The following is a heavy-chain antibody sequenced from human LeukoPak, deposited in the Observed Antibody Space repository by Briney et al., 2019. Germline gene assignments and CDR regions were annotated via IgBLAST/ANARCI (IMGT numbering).Heavy chain of an antibody. J-gene: IGHJ6*03. CDR1: GFTVSSIY. CDR3: ARGGGYDILTGYWYYYMDV. Sequence: GGSLRLSCVASGFTVSSIYMTWVRQAPGKGLEWVSVIYSGGSTYYGDSVKGRFTISRDNSKKTLYLQMNSLRADDTAVYYCARGGGYDILTGYWYYYMDVWGKGTTVTISS. V-gene: IGHV3-53*01. D-gene: IGHD3-9*01. CDR2: IYSGGST.